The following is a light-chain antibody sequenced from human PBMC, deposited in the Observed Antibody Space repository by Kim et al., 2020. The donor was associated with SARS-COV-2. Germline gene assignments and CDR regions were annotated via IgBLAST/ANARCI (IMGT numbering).Light chain of an antibody. CDR1: SSNIGSNY. J-gene: IGLJ3*02. V-gene: IGLV1-47*01. CDR2: RTS. Sequence: QSVLTQPPSASGTPGQRVTISCSGSSSNIGSNYVYWYQQLPGTAPKVLIYRTSQRPSGVPDRFSASKSGTSASLAISGLRSEDEADYYCAAWVDSLSGPLVFRGGIKLSVL. CDR3: AAWVDSLSGPLV.